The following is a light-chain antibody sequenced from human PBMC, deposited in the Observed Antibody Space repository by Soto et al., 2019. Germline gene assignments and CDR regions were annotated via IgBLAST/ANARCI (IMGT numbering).Light chain of an antibody. CDR2: GAS. Sequence: EIVMTQSPATLSVSPGERATLSCRASQSVSSNLAWYQQRPGQAPRLLMYGASTRAAGIPARFSGSGSGTEFTLNISGLQSEDFAVYFCQQYSNWPPITFGQGTRLEIK. J-gene: IGKJ5*01. V-gene: IGKV3-15*01. CDR1: QSVSSN. CDR3: QQYSNWPPIT.